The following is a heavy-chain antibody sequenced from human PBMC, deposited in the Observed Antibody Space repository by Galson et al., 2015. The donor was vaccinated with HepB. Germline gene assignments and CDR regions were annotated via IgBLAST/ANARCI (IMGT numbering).Heavy chain of an antibody. CDR2: IKSKSDGGTT. CDR3: TTSTMVRGVITEFYYYYGMDV. CDR1: GFTFSNDW. V-gene: IGHV3-15*01. Sequence: SLSLSCAASGFTFSNDWMSWVRQAPGKGLDWVGRIKSKSDGGTTDYAAPVKGRFTISRDDSKNTLYLQINSLKTEDTAVYYCTTSTMVRGVITEFYYYYGMDVWGQGTTVTVSS. J-gene: IGHJ6*02. D-gene: IGHD3-10*01.